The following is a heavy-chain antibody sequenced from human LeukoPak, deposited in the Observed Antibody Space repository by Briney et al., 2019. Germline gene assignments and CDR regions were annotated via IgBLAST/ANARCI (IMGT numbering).Heavy chain of an antibody. V-gene: IGHV3-48*01. J-gene: IGHJ4*02. D-gene: IGHD5-24*01. CDR2: ISSSSSTI. CDR1: GFTVSSYS. CDR3: ARVVAPDGYSVFDY. Sequence: PGGSLRLSCAASGFTVSSYSMNWVRQAPGKGLKWVSYISSSSSTIHYADSVKGRFTISRDNAKNSLYLQMNSLRGEDTAVYYCARVVAPDGYSVFDYWGQGTLVTVSS.